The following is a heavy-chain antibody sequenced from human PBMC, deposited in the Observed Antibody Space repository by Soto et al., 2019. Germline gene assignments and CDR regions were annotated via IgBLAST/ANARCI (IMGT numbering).Heavy chain of an antibody. Sequence: GGSLRLSCAASGFTFTGSALHWVRQASGTGLEWVGRIRSKADNYATAYAASVKGRFTISRDDSKNTAYLQMNSLKTEDTAVYYCTGLYFDSSGYYYEWFDPWGQGTLVTAPQ. J-gene: IGHJ5*02. CDR2: IRSKADNYAT. D-gene: IGHD3-22*01. CDR3: TGLYFDSSGYYYEWFDP. CDR1: GFTFTGSA. V-gene: IGHV3-73*01.